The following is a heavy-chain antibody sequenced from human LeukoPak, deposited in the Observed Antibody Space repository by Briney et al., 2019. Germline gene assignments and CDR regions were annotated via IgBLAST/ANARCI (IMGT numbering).Heavy chain of an antibody. CDR3: ARSTTDYYYGMEV. CDR2: ISGSGGSS. CDR1: GFTFSSYA. Sequence: GGSLRLSCAASGFTFSSYAMSWVRQAPGKGLEWVSVISGSGGSSYYADSVKGRFTISRDNSKNTLYLQMNSLRVDDTAVYYCARSTTDYYYGMEVWGQGTTVTVSS. V-gene: IGHV3-23*01. D-gene: IGHD1-26*01. J-gene: IGHJ6*02.